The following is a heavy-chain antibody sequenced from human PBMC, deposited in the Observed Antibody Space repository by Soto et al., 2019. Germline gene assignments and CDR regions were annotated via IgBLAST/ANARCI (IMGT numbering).Heavy chain of an antibody. CDR1: GYTFTSYY. CDR2: INPSGGST. J-gene: IGHJ5*02. CDR3: AREQRETCWFDP. Sequence: GASVKVSCRASGYTFTSYYMHWVRQAPGQGLEWMGIINPSGGSTRYAQKFEGRVTVTRDTSTSTVYMELRSLRFDDTALYYCAREQRETCWFDPWGQGTLVTVSS. V-gene: IGHV1-46*01. D-gene: IGHD6-25*01.